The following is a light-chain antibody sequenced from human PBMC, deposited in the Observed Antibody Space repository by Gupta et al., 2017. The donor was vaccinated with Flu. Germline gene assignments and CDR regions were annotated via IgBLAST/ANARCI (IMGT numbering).Light chain of an antibody. Sequence: EIVLTQSPATLALSPGERATLLCRASQTISSNLAWYQQTAGQAPRLLIYDASNRAPGIPARFSGSGSGTDSTLTISSLEPEDFAVYYCQQRSDWLSFGGGTKVEIK. CDR1: QTISSN. CDR3: QQRSDWLS. V-gene: IGKV3-11*01. J-gene: IGKJ4*01. CDR2: DAS.